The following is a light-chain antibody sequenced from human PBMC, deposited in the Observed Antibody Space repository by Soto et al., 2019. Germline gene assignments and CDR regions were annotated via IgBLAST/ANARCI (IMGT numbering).Light chain of an antibody. Sequence: IQITHSPSTLSASLVDTVTIPSRASQSINTWVAWYQQKPGKAPKPLIYDASRLKGGVPLRFSGSGSGTEFTLTISGLQPDDFATYYCQQYNSYSGTFGQGTKVDIK. CDR1: QSINTW. J-gene: IGKJ1*01. V-gene: IGKV1-5*01. CDR2: DAS. CDR3: QQYNSYSGT.